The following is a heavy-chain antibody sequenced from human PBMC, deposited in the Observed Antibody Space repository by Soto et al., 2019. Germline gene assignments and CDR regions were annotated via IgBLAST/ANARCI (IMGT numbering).Heavy chain of an antibody. CDR3: ARRDRLAGTDY. V-gene: IGHV3-30-3*01. D-gene: IGHD6-19*01. CDR2: ISYDGSNK. Sequence: QVQLVESGGGVVQPGRSLRLSCAASGFTFSSYAMHWVRQAPGKGLEWVAVISYDGSNKYYAASVKGRFTISRDNSKNTLYLQMNSLRAEDTAVYYCARRDRLAGTDYWGQGTLVTVSS. CDR1: GFTFSSYA. J-gene: IGHJ4*02.